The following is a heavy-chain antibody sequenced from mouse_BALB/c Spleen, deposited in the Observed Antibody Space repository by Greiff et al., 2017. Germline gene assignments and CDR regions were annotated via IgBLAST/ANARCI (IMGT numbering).Heavy chain of an antibody. CDR3: ARYGNYPYYFDY. D-gene: IGHD2-1*01. Sequence: EVMLVESGGGLVQPGGSRKLSCAASGFTFSSFGMHWVRQAPEKGLEWVAYISSGSSTIYYADTVKGRFTISRDNPKNTLFMQMTILTSEDTAMYYCARYGNYPYYFDYWGQGTTLTVSS. CDR1: GFTFSSFG. J-gene: IGHJ2*01. V-gene: IGHV5-17*02. CDR2: ISSGSSTI.